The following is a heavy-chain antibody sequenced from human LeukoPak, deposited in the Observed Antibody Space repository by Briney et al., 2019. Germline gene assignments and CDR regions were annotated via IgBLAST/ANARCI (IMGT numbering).Heavy chain of an antibody. J-gene: IGHJ4*02. CDR3: ARAPTVLVGYCSSSSCQADY. V-gene: IGHV3-53*01. CDR1: GFTVSSNY. D-gene: IGHD2-2*01. CDR2: IYSGGST. Sequence: GGSLRLSCAASGFTVSSNYMSWVRQAPGKGLEWASVIYSGGSTYYADSVKGRFTISRDNSKNTLYLQMNSLRVEDTAVYYCARAPTVLVGYCSSSSCQADYWGQGTLVTVSS.